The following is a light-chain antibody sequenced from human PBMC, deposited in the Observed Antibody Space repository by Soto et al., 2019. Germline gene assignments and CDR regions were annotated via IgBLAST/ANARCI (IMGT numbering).Light chain of an antibody. CDR1: QSLLHITGETF. Sequence: VAPGQPASISCKSSQSLLHITGETFLFWYLQKPGQSPQLLIYEVSTRVSGVPDRFSGSGSGTDFTLTISSLQPEDFATYYCQQSYSTRTFGPGTKVDIK. CDR3: QQSYSTRT. V-gene: IGKV2-29*01. CDR2: EVS. J-gene: IGKJ3*01.